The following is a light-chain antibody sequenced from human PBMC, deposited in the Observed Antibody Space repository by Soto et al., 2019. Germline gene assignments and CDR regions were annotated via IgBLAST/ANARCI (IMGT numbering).Light chain of an antibody. CDR3: QSYDITVSNVI. Sequence: QSVLPRSPSVSAAPGQRVTISCTGSSFNIGAGFDVHWYQHLPGRGPKLLIYGTDKRPSRVSDRFSGSKSGSSASLAITGHQPEDEADYYCQSYDITVSNVIFGGGTKLTVL. CDR2: GTD. V-gene: IGLV1-40*01. CDR1: SFNIGAGFD. J-gene: IGLJ2*01.